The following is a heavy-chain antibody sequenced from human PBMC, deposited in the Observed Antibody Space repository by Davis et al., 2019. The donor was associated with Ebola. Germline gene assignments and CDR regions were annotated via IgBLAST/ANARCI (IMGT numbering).Heavy chain of an antibody. J-gene: IGHJ4*02. CDR2: ITGSGGST. V-gene: IGHV3-23*01. Sequence: PGGSLRLSCTASGFTFSSYAMGWVRQAPGKGLEWVSGITGSGGSTFFADSVKGRFTISRDNSKNTLYLQMNSLRAEDTAVYYCATTGEERGYYYGSGTHDFDCWGQGTLVTVSS. CDR1: GFTFSSYA. D-gene: IGHD3-10*01. CDR3: ATTGEERGYYYGSGTHDFDC.